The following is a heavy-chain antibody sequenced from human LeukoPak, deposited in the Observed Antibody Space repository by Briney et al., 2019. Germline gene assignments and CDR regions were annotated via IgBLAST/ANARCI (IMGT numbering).Heavy chain of an antibody. CDR2: ISYDGSNK. D-gene: IGHD2-8*01. V-gene: IGHV3-30*18. J-gene: IGHJ4*02. CDR1: GFTFSSYG. Sequence: PGRSLRLSCAASGFTFSSYGMHWVRQAPGKGLEWVAVISYDGSNKYYADSVKGRFTISRDNSKNTLYLQMNSLRAEDTAVYYCAKDVGDSRYCTNGVCYLDYWGQGTLVTVSS. CDR3: AKDVGDSRYCTNGVCYLDY.